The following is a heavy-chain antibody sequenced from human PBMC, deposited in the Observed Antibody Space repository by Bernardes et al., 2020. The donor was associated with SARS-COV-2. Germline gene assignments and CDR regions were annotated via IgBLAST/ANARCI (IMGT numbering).Heavy chain of an antibody. V-gene: IGHV1-69*04. D-gene: IGHD1-20*01. Sequence: SVKVSCKASGGTFSSYAISWVRQAPGQGLEWMGRIIPILGIANYAQKFQGRVTITADKSTSTAYMELSSLRSEDTAVYYCARGIRSPSTHYYYGMDVWGQGTTVTVSS. J-gene: IGHJ6*02. CDR2: IIPILGIA. CDR3: ARGIRSPSTHYYYGMDV. CDR1: GGTFSSYA.